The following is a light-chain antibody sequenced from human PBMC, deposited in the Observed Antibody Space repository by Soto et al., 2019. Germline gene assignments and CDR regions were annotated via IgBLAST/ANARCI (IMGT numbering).Light chain of an antibody. J-gene: IGLJ3*02. CDR3: SSRTSAITWV. CDR1: SSDIGAYNY. Sequence: QSALTQPAPVSGSPGQSITISCTGSSSDIGAYNYVSWFQQHPGKAPKLLIYEVNNRPSGISDRFSASKSGHTASLTISGLQAEDEADYYCSSRTSAITWVFGGGTKLTVL. CDR2: EVN. V-gene: IGLV2-14*01.